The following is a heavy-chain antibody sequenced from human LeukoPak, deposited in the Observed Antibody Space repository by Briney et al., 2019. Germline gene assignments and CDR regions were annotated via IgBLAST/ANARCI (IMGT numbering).Heavy chain of an antibody. CDR2: ISYDGSNK. J-gene: IGHJ4*02. V-gene: IGHV3-30*18. CDR1: GFTFSSYG. CDR3: AKEANDYGDYGGFDY. D-gene: IGHD4-17*01. Sequence: QPGGSLRLSCAASGFTFSSYGMHWVRQAPGKGLEWVAVISYDGSNKYYADSVKGRFTISRDNSKNTLYLQMNSLRAEDTAVYYCAKEANDYGDYGGFDYWGQGTLVTVSS.